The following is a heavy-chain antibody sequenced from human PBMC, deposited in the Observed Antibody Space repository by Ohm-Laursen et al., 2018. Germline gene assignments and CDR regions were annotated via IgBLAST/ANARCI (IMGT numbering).Heavy chain of an antibody. V-gene: IGHV1-69*06. CDR2: IIPIFGTA. D-gene: IGHD3-22*01. J-gene: IGHJ4*02. CDR3: ARSSPDSSGYLDFDY. CDR1: GGTFSGYA. Sequence: ASVKVSCKASGGTFSGYAISWVRQAPGQGLEWMGGIIPIFGTANYAQKFQGRVTITADKSTSTAYMELSSLRSEDTAVYYCARSSPDSSGYLDFDYWGQGTLVTVSS.